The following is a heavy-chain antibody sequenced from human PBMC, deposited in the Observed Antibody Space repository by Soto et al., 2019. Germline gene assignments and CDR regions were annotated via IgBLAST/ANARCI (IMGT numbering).Heavy chain of an antibody. CDR1: GYTFPSYG. CDR3: ARAGLRFLEWLPPAYYYYMDV. V-gene: IGHV1-18*01. Sequence: ASVKVSCKASGYTFPSYGISWLRQAPGQGLEWMGWISAYNGNTNYAQKLQGRVTMTTDTSTSTAYMELRSLRSDDTAVYYCARAGLRFLEWLPPAYYYYMDVWGKGTTVTVSS. J-gene: IGHJ6*03. CDR2: ISAYNGNT. D-gene: IGHD3-3*01.